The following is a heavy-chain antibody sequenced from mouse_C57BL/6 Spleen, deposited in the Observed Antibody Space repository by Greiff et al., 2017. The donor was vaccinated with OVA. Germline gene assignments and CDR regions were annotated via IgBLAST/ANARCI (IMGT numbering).Heavy chain of an antibody. CDR2: INPNNGGT. D-gene: IGHD2-4*01. J-gene: IGHJ4*01. CDR3: ARDYAPYAMDY. V-gene: IGHV1-22*01. CDR1: GYTFTDYN. Sequence: EVQLQQSGPELVKPGASVKMSCKASGYTFTDYNMHWVQQSHGKSLEWIGSINPNNGGTSYNQKFKGKATLTGDKSSSTAYMELRSLTSEDSAVYCCARDYAPYAMDYWGQGTSVTVSS.